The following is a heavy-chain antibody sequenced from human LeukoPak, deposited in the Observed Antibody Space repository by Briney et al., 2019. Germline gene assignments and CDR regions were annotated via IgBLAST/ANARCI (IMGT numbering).Heavy chain of an antibody. D-gene: IGHD7-27*01. CDR3: ARETGVYAFDI. CDR1: GFNVNSNY. J-gene: IGHJ3*02. CDR2: AYSGGST. V-gene: IGHV3-66*01. Sequence: AGGSLRLSCAASGFNVNSNYMSWVRQAPGKGLEWVSVAYSGGSTYYADSVKGRFTISRDNSKNTLYLQMNSLRAEDTAVYYCARETGVYAFDIWGQGTMVTVSS.